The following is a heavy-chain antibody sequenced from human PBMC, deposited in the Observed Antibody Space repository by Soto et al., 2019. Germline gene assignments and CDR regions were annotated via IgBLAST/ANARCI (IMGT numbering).Heavy chain of an antibody. CDR1: GFTFSSYS. D-gene: IGHD6-25*01. J-gene: IGHJ4*02. Sequence: GGSRRLSWAASGFTFSSYSMNWVRHAPGKGLEWVSSISSSSSYIYYADSVKGRFTISRDNAKNSLYLQMNSLRAEDTAVYYCARDRAAYAIVNFYYCGQGTLVTVSS. CDR2: ISSSSSYI. V-gene: IGHV3-21*01. CDR3: ARDRAAYAIVNFYY.